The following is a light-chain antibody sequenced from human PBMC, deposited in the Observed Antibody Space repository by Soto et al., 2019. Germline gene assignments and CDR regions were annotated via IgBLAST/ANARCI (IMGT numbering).Light chain of an antibody. CDR2: KAS. CDR1: QSISSW. CDR3: QQYNSYWR. Sequence: DIQMTQSPSTLSASVGDRVTITCRASQSISSWLAWYQQKPGKAPKLLIYKASSLESGVPSRFSGSGSGTEFTLTISSLQPDDFAAYYCQQYNSYWRFGQGTKVAIK. J-gene: IGKJ1*01. V-gene: IGKV1-5*03.